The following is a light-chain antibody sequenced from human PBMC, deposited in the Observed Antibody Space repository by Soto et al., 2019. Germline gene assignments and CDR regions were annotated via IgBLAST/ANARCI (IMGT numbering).Light chain of an antibody. J-gene: IGLJ3*02. Sequence: QSALTQPASVSGSPGQSITISCTGTSSDIGSYNLVSWYQQHPGKAPKFMIYECSKRPSGVSNRFSGSKSGNTASLTISGLQAEDEADYYCCSYAGSSSWVFGGGTKLTVL. CDR3: CSYAGSSSWV. V-gene: IGLV2-23*01. CDR2: ECS. CDR1: SSDIGSYNL.